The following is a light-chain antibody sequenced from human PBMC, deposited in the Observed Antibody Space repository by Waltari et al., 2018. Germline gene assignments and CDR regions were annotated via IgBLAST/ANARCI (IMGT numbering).Light chain of an antibody. J-gene: IGKJ2*01. Sequence: DIVMTQSPDSLAVSLGERATINCKSSQSVLYSSNNKNYLAWYQQKPGQPPKLLIYWASTRESGVPDRFSGSGSGTDFTLTISGLQAEDVAVYFCQQNYNTHYTFGQGTKLEIK. V-gene: IGKV4-1*01. CDR1: QSVLYSSNNKNY. CDR2: WAS. CDR3: QQNYNTHYT.